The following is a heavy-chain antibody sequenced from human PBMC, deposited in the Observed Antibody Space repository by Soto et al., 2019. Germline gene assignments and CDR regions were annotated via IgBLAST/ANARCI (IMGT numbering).Heavy chain of an antibody. D-gene: IGHD4-17*01. Sequence: QVQLQQWGAGLLKPSETLSLTCAVYGGSFSGYYWSWIRQPPGKGLEWIGEINHSGSTNYNPSLKSRVTISVDTSKNQFSLKLSSVTAADTAVYYCARDANGDYGWVVYWGQGTLVTVSS. CDR2: INHSGST. J-gene: IGHJ4*02. CDR3: ARDANGDYGWVVY. CDR1: GGSFSGYY. V-gene: IGHV4-34*01.